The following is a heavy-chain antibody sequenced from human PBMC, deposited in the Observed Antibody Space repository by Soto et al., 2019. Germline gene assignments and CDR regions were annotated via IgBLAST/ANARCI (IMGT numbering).Heavy chain of an antibody. D-gene: IGHD3-3*01. CDR1: GGPLRSSAYY. CDR2: ISRSGTA. Sequence: SETLSLTCTVSGGPLRSSAYYWAWIRQTPGKGLEWIGYISRSGTANYNPSLKGPFTISVDTSKNQFSLTLTSVTAADTAVYYCARGGIYDFWSGYYTHDYWGQGTLVTVSS. J-gene: IGHJ4*02. V-gene: IGHV4-61*08. CDR3: ARGGIYDFWSGYYTHDY.